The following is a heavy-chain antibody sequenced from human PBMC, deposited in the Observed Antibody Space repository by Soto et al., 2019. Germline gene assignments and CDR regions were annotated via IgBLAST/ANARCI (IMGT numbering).Heavy chain of an antibody. CDR2: TYYRSKWYN. CDR3: ERHGSGSHWYFDL. Sequence: QVQLQQSGPGLVKPSQTLSLICAISGDSVSSGTATWSWIRQSPSRGLEWLGRTYYRSKWYNDYAVSVRGRKLTTPDTSNNQLSRQVNSVTPEDTAIYCRERHGSGSHWYFDLWGRGTPVTVSS. D-gene: IGHD6-19*01. V-gene: IGHV6-1*01. J-gene: IGHJ2*01. CDR1: GDSVSSGTAT.